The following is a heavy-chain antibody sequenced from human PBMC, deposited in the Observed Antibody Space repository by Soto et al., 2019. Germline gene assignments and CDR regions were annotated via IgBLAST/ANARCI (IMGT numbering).Heavy chain of an antibody. V-gene: IGHV4-59*01. CDR1: GGSISSYY. CDR3: AREGAARPMDYYYGMDV. J-gene: IGHJ6*02. D-gene: IGHD6-6*01. CDR2: IYYSGST. Sequence: PLETLSLTCTVSGGSISSYYWSWIRQPPGKGLEWIGYIYYSGSTNYNPSLKSRVTISVDTSKNQFSLKLSSVTAADTAVYYCAREGAARPMDYYYGMDVWGQGTTVTVSS.